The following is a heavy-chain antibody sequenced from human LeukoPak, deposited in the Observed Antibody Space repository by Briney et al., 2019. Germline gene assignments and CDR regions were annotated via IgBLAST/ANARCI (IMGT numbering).Heavy chain of an antibody. D-gene: IGHD6-13*01. CDR3: ARAPGSWYYFDY. CDR1: GYTFTSYG. V-gene: IGHV1-46*01. Sequence: GASVKVSCKASGYTFTSYGISWVRQAPGQGLEWMGMINPSGGSTSYAQKFQGRLTMTRDTSTSTVYMELSSLRSDDTAVYYCARAPGSWYYFDYWGQGTLVTVSS. J-gene: IGHJ4*02. CDR2: INPSGGST.